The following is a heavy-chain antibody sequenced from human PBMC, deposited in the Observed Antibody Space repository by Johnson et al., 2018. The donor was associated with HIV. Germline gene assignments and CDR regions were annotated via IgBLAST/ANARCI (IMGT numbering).Heavy chain of an antibody. Sequence: QLVESGGGLVQPGGSLRLSCAASGFTFSSYAMSWVRQAPGKGLEWVAVIYDEGSNRYYVDSVKGRFTISRDNAKSALYLQVHSLRVEDTAVYYCAKDPGMVHEGADAFDVWGQGTMVTVSS. V-gene: IGHV3-7*01. J-gene: IGHJ3*01. CDR1: GFTFSSYA. CDR3: AKDPGMVHEGADAFDV. CDR2: IYDEGSNR. D-gene: IGHD2-8*01.